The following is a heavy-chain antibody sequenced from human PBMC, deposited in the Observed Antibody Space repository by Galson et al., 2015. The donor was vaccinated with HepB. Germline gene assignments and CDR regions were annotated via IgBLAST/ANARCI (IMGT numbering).Heavy chain of an antibody. CDR2: IGASGFT. CDR1: GSTFTIYT. V-gene: IGHV3-23*01. J-gene: IGHJ4*02. CDR3: ATAPSGSYYVGDF. D-gene: IGHD1-26*01. Sequence: SLRLSCAAPGSTFTIYTLKWARETPGRGLEWVPSIGASGFTCYADSVIGRFAISSDNTENTLSLQMNSLRDEDTAVYYCATAPSGSYYVGDFWGQGTLVAVSS.